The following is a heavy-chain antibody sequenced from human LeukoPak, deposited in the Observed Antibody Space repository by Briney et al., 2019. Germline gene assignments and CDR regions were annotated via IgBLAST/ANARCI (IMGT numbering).Heavy chain of an antibody. Sequence: GESLKISCKGSGYIFTNYWIGWVRQMPGKGLEWMGIIYPGDSETRYSPFFQGQVTVSADKSISTAYLQWSSLKASDTAMYYCARLSTLNFGFDYWGQGTLVTVSS. V-gene: IGHV5-51*01. CDR2: IYPGDSET. CDR3: ARLSTLNFGFDY. CDR1: GYIFTNYW. J-gene: IGHJ4*02. D-gene: IGHD2/OR15-2a*01.